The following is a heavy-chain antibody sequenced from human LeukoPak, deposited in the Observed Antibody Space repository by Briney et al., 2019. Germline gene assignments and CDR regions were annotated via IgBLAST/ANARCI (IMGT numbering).Heavy chain of an antibody. Sequence: GGSLRLSCAASGFTFSSYSMNWVRQAPGKGLEWVSYISSSSSTIYYADSVKGRFTISRDNVKNSLYLQMNSLRAEDTAVYYCAREANYDFWSGYYTGFDYWGQGTLVTVSS. J-gene: IGHJ4*02. CDR2: ISSSSSTI. CDR3: AREANYDFWSGYYTGFDY. V-gene: IGHV3-48*01. CDR1: GFTFSSYS. D-gene: IGHD3-3*01.